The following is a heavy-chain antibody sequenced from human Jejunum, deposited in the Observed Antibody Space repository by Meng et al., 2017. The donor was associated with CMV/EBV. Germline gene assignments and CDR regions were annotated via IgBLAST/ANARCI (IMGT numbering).Heavy chain of an antibody. Sequence: ASGLTFSSYEMNWVRQAPGKGLEWVSYISSSGSTIYYADSVKGRFTISRDNAKNSLYLQMNSLRAEDTAVYYCARETSGYSYGLDYWGQGTLVTVSS. CDR1: GLTFSSYE. J-gene: IGHJ4*02. CDR3: ARETSGYSYGLDY. V-gene: IGHV3-48*03. D-gene: IGHD5-18*01. CDR2: ISSSGSTI.